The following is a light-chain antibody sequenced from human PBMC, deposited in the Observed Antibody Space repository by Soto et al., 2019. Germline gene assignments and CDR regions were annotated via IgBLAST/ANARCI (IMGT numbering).Light chain of an antibody. Sequence: EIVLTQSPATLSLSPGERATLSCRASQSVSKSLAWYQQKPGQAPKLLIYTTSNRATGIPARFSGSGSRTDFPLTIISLEPEDFAVYYCQQGNTCPISIFGPGTKVDIK. V-gene: IGKV3-11*01. CDR3: QQGNTCPISI. J-gene: IGKJ3*01. CDR1: QSVSKS. CDR2: TTS.